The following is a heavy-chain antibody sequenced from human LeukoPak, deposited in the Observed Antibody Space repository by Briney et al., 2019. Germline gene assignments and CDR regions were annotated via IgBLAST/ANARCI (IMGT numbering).Heavy chain of an antibody. CDR1: GGSISSSSYY. D-gene: IGHD5-12*01. CDR3: ARRRYSGYDFDY. CDR2: IYYRGST. J-gene: IGHJ4*02. V-gene: IGHV4-39*01. Sequence: SETLSLTCTVSGGSISSSSYYWGWIRQPPGKGLEWIGSIYYRGSTYYNPSLKSRVTISVDTSKNQFSLKLSSVTAADTAVYYCARRRYSGYDFDYWGQGTLVAVSS.